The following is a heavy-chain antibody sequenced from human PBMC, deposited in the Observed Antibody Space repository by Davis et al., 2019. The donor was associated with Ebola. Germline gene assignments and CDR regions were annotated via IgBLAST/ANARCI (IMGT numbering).Heavy chain of an antibody. D-gene: IGHD4-17*01. V-gene: IGHV3-53*01. J-gene: IGHJ2*01. CDR2: LYRDGRT. CDR3: ARHANGDFWYFGL. Sequence: GGSLRLSCAASGFLVSDNYMSWVRQAPGKGPEWVSVLYRDGRTYYAGSVRGRFTISRDNSKNTLYLEMNSLRAEDTAVYYCARHANGDFWYFGLWGRGTRVTVS. CDR1: GFLVSDNY.